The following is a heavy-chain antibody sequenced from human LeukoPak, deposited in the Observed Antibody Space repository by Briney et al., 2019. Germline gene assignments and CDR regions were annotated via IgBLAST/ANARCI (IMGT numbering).Heavy chain of an antibody. V-gene: IGHV1-8*01. D-gene: IGHD4-23*01. J-gene: IGHJ6*03. CDR1: GYTFSSYD. Sequence: ASVKLSCKASGYTFSSYDINWVRQATGQGLELMGWMNPNSGNTGYAQKFQGRVTMTRNTSISTAYMELSSLRSEDTAVYYCVRERAVGPYYYYYMDVWGKGTTVTISS. CDR2: MNPNSGNT. CDR3: VRERAVGPYYYYYMDV.